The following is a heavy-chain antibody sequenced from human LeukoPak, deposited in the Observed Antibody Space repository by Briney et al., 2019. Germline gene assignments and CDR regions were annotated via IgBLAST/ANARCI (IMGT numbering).Heavy chain of an antibody. V-gene: IGHV4-34*01. D-gene: IGHD2-21*02. J-gene: IGHJ3*02. Sequence: SETLTLTCSVYGGSFSNYFWSWIRQSPGKGLEWIGEIDYGGNTNYNPSLMSRVIVSMEKSKKQISLVMRSVAAADTAVYYCARFSRITWGDWGDAFDIWGQGTTVIVSS. CDR2: IDYGGNT. CDR3: ARFSRITWGDWGDAFDI. CDR1: GGSFSNYF.